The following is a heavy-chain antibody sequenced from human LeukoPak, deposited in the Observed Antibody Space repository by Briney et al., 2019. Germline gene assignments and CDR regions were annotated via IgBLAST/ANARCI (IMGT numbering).Heavy chain of an antibody. D-gene: IGHD5-18*01. V-gene: IGHV4-30-4*01. Sequence: PSETLSLTCTVSGGSISSGDYYWSWIRQPPGKGLEWIGHISDSGSTYYNPSLRSRVSLSLDTSKNEFSLKMSFVTAADTAVYYCDIGGYSYGRLYYFDFWGQGTLVTVSS. CDR1: GGSISSGDYY. CDR2: ISDSGST. CDR3: DIGGYSYGRLYYFDF. J-gene: IGHJ4*02.